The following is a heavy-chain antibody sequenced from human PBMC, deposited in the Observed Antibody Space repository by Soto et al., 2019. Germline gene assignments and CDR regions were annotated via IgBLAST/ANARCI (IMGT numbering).Heavy chain of an antibody. CDR1: GGSFSGYY. V-gene: IGHV4-34*01. CDR2: INHSGST. J-gene: IGHJ5*02. Sequence: SETLSLTCAVYGGSFSGYYWSWIRQPPGKGLEWIGEINHSGSTNYNPSLKSRVTISVDTSKNQFSLKLSSVTAADTAVYYCARGGTGLRFLEWFYGWFDPWGQGTLVTVSS. CDR3: ARGGTGLRFLEWFYGWFDP. D-gene: IGHD3-3*01.